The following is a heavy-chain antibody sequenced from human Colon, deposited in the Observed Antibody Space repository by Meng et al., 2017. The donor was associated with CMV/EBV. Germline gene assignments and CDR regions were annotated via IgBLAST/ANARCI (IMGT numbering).Heavy chain of an antibody. CDR3: ARMALHWYFDL. CDR1: GDVISGRSYY. Sequence: QVNLQELGSRLVKPSAILSLSGTVSGDVISGRSYYCGWIRQPPGKGLEWISSIYYTGNDYHNPSLKSRVTISIDTSNNQFSLRLTSVTAADTAVYYCARMALHWYFDLWGRGTLVTVSS. J-gene: IGHJ2*01. V-gene: IGHV4-39*07. CDR2: IYYTGND. D-gene: IGHD5-24*01.